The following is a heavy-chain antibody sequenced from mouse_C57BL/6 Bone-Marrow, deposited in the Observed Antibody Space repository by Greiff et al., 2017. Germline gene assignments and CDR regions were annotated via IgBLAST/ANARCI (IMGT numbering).Heavy chain of an antibody. Sequence: QVQLQQSGAELARPGASVKLSCKASGYTFTSYGISWVKQRTGQGLEWIGEIYPRSGNTYYNEKFKGKATLTADKSSSTAYMQFSSLTSEDSAIYYCARCYYGNLDYWGQGTTLTVSS. CDR2: IYPRSGNT. J-gene: IGHJ2*01. CDR1: GYTFTSYG. CDR3: ARCYYGNLDY. V-gene: IGHV1-81*01. D-gene: IGHD2-1*01.